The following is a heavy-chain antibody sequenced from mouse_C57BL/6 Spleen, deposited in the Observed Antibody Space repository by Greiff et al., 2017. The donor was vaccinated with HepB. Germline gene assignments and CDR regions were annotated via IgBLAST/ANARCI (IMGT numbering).Heavy chain of an antibody. J-gene: IGHJ4*01. CDR3: ARGEYYGSSPMDY. CDR1: GYTFTSYG. Sequence: VQLQQSGAELARPGASVKLSCKASGYTFTSYGISWVKQRTGQGLEWIGEIYPRSGNTYYNEKFKGKATLTADKTASTAYMELRSLTSEDSAVYFCARGEYYGSSPMDYWGQGTSVTVAS. V-gene: IGHV1-81*01. CDR2: IYPRSGNT. D-gene: IGHD1-1*01.